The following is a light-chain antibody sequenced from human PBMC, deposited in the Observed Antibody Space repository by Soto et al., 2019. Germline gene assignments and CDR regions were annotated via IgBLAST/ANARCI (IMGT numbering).Light chain of an antibody. CDR3: QQYGRP. V-gene: IGKV3-11*01. Sequence: ETVLTQSPATLALSPGERATLSCRASQSVSTYLAWYQHKPGQPPRLLIYDASNRATGIPARFSGSGSGTDFTLTISRLEPEDFAVYYCQQYGRPFGQGTKV. J-gene: IGKJ1*01. CDR2: DAS. CDR1: QSVSTY.